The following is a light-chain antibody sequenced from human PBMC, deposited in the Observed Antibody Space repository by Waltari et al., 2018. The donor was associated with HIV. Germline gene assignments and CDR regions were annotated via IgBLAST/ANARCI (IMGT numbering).Light chain of an antibody. V-gene: IGLV3-25*03. CDR3: QSADSSGTYRV. Sequence: SYELTQPPSVSVSPGQTARITCSGDALPKQYAYWYHQNPGQAPVMVIYKDSERPSGIHERFSGSSSGTTVTLTISGVQAEDEADYYCQSADSSGTYRVFGGGTKLTVL. J-gene: IGLJ3*02. CDR2: KDS. CDR1: ALPKQY.